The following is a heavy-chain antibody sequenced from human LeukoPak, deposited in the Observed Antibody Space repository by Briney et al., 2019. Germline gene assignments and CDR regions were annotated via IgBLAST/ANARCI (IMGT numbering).Heavy chain of an antibody. CDR1: GFTFSGSS. CDR2: IRSKANKYAT. J-gene: IGHJ4*02. D-gene: IGHD6-13*01. Sequence: GGSLILSCAASGFTFSGSSMHWVRQPSGKGLAWVDRIRSKANKYATAYCTSVKGKLTISRDDSQNTTYPPRNSLKTQDTAVYYCIGSSLGYWGQGTLVTVYS. CDR3: IGSSLGY. V-gene: IGHV3-73*01.